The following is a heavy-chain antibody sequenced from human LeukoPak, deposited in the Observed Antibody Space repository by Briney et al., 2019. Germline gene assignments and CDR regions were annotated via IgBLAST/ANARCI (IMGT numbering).Heavy chain of an antibody. CDR3: AAGKSDFWSGYVPGDAFDI. CDR2: IVVGSGNT. CDR1: GFTFTSSA. V-gene: IGHV1-58*02. Sequence: SVNVSCKSSGFTFTSSAMQWVRQARGQRLEWIGWIVVGSGNTNYAQKFQERVTITRDMSTSTAYMELSSLRSEDTAVYYCAAGKSDFWSGYVPGDAFDIWGQGTMVTVSS. D-gene: IGHD3-3*01. J-gene: IGHJ3*02.